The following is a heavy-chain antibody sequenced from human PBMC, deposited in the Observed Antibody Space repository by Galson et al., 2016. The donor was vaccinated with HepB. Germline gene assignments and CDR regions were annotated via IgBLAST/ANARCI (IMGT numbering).Heavy chain of an antibody. D-gene: IGHD1-26*01. CDR1: GFRISNHG. Sequence: SLRLSCAASGFRISNHGMQWVRQAPGKGLEWVAVISYDGGTKIYVDSVKGRFTISRDNSENTLDLQINSLRAEDTAVYYCAKAGGDTSGSVDYWGQGTLVTVSS. J-gene: IGHJ4*02. V-gene: IGHV3-30*18. CDR3: AKAGGDTSGSVDY. CDR2: ISYDGGTK.